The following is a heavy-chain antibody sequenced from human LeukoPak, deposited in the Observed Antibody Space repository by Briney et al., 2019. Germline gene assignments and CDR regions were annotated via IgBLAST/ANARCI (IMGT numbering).Heavy chain of an antibody. Sequence: PGGSLRLSCAASGFTFSNYVMSWVRQAPGKGLEWVSGLSGSGGSTYNADSVKGRFTISRDNSKNTLYLQMNSLRAEDTAVYYCAKDRGSPGPYYDAFDIWGQGTMVTVSS. D-gene: IGHD1-26*01. CDR2: LSGSGGST. CDR3: AKDRGSPGPYYDAFDI. CDR1: GFTFSNYV. J-gene: IGHJ3*02. V-gene: IGHV3-23*01.